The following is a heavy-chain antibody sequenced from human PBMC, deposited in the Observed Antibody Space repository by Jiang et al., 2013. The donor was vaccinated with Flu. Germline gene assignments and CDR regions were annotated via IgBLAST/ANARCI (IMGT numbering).Heavy chain of an antibody. V-gene: IGHV5-51*01. CDR2: IYPDDSNI. CDR1: GYNFATSW. Sequence: GAEVKKPGESLKISCKGFGYNFATSWIAWVRQMPGKGLECMGIIYPDDSNIRYSPSFQGQVTISVDKSISTAYLQWSSLKASDTAIYYCARQGCEGTSCHTIDYWGQGALVIVS. CDR3: ARQGCEGTSCHTIDY. J-gene: IGHJ4*02. D-gene: IGHD2-2*01.